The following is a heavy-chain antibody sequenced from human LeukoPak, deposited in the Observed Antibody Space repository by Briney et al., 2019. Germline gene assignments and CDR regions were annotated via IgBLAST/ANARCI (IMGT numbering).Heavy chain of an antibody. CDR2: IYSGGST. V-gene: IGHV3-66*01. CDR3: AGDYYYYGMDV. CDR1: GFTVRSNY. Sequence: GGSLRLSCAASGFTVRSNYMSWVRQAPGKGLEWVSVIYSGGSTYYADSVKGRFTISRDNSKNTLYLQMNSLRAEDTAVYYCAGDYYYYGMDVWGQGTTVTVSS. J-gene: IGHJ6*02.